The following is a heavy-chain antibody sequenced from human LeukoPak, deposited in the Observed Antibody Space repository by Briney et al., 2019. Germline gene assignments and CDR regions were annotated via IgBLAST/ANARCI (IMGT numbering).Heavy chain of an antibody. Sequence: AGSLRLSCAASGFTFRNNGMHRDRQAPGKGLVWAAVISYDGSKKDYEDSVKGRFTISRDSSKNTVYLQMNSLRTEDTAFYYCARDLSGSYSVDYWGQGTLVTVSS. CDR2: ISYDGSKK. D-gene: IGHD3-10*01. J-gene: IGHJ4*02. CDR1: GFTFRNNG. CDR3: ARDLSGSYSVDY. V-gene: IGHV3-30-3*01.